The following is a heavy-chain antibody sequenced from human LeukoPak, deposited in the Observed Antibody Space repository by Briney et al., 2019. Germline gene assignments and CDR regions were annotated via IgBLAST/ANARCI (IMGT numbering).Heavy chain of an antibody. D-gene: IGHD4/OR15-4a*01. CDR1: GFIFSTYA. CDR2: ISGSGGST. V-gene: IGHV3-23*01. J-gene: IGHJ4*02. Sequence: GGSMRLSCAASGFIFSTYAMNWVRQAPGKGLEWVSTISGSGGSTYYADSVKGRFTISRDNAKNTLYLQMNSLRAEDTAVYYCAKEYGASRWGQGTLVTVSS. CDR3: AKEYGASR.